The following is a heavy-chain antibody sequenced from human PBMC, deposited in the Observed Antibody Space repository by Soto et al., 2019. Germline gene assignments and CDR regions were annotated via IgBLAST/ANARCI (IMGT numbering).Heavy chain of an antibody. V-gene: IGHV4-39*01. CDR1: GGSISSSSYY. Sequence: SETLSLTCTVSGGSISSSSYYWGWIRQPPGKGLEWIGSIYYSGSTYYNPSHKSRVTISVDTSKNQFSLKLSSVTAADTAVYYCARHPYSGSYTFFDYWGQGTLVTVSS. CDR3: ARHPYSGSYTFFDY. J-gene: IGHJ4*02. CDR2: IYYSGST. D-gene: IGHD1-26*01.